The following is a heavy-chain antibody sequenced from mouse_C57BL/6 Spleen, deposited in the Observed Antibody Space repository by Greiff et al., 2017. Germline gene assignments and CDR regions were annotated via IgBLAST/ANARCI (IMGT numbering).Heavy chain of an antibody. CDR3: ARITTVPHWYFDV. D-gene: IGHD1-1*01. J-gene: IGHJ1*03. Sequence: VQLQQSGAELVTPGPSVRISCTVSGYAFSSYWMNWVKQRPGKGLEWIGQIYPGDGDTNYTGKFKGKATLSADKSSSTAYMQLSSLTSEDSAVYFCARITTVPHWYFDVWGTGTTVTVSS. CDR2: IYPGDGDT. CDR1: GYAFSSYW. V-gene: IGHV1-80*01.